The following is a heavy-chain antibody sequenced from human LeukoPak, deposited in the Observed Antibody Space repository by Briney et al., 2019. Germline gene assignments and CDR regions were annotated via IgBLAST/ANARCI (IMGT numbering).Heavy chain of an antibody. Sequence: KASETLSLTCAVYGGSFSGYYWSWIRQPPGKGLEWIGEINHSGSTNYNPSLKSRVTISVDTSKNQFSLKLSSVTAADTAVYYCARGAPLSGGATSSRAFDIWGQGTMVTVSS. CDR2: INHSGST. CDR3: ARGAPLSGGATSSRAFDI. CDR1: GGSFSGYY. D-gene: IGHD1-26*01. J-gene: IGHJ3*02. V-gene: IGHV4-34*01.